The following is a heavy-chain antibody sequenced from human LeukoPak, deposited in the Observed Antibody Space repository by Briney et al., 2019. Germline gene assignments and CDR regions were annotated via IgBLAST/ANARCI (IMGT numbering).Heavy chain of an antibody. CDR1: GFTFSRHW. CDR2: INHSGST. D-gene: IGHD6-13*01. V-gene: IGHV4-34*01. Sequence: GSLRLSCAASGFTFSRHWMTWVRQPPGKGLEWIGEINHSGSTNYNPSLKSRVTISVDTSKNQFSLKLSSVTAADTAVYYCASSSGGIAAAGYYYYYGMDVWGQGTTVTVSS. CDR3: ASSSGGIAAAGYYYYYGMDV. J-gene: IGHJ6*02.